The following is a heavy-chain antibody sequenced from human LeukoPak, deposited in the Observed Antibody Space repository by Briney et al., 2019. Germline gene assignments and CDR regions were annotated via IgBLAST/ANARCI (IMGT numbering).Heavy chain of an antibody. CDR1: GFTFSSYG. J-gene: IGHJ5*02. V-gene: IGHV3-30*02. Sequence: GGSLRLSRAASGFTFSSYGMHWVRQAPGKGLEWVAFIRYDGSNKYYADSVKGRFTISRDNSKNTLYLQMNSLRAEDTAVYYCAKDRLTVTNWWFDPWGQGTLVTVSS. D-gene: IGHD4-11*01. CDR2: IRYDGSNK. CDR3: AKDRLTVTNWWFDP.